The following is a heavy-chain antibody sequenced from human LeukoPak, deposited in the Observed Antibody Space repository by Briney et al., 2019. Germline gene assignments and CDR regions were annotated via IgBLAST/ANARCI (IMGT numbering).Heavy chain of an antibody. Sequence: GGSLRLSCAASGFTFSSYAMHWVRQAPGKGLEWVAVISYDGSNKYYADSVKGRFTISRDNSKNTRYLQMNSLRAEDTAVYYCARESYYYYFDYWGQGTLVTVSS. D-gene: IGHD1-26*01. CDR1: GFTFSSYA. CDR3: ARESYYYYFDY. V-gene: IGHV3-30-3*01. J-gene: IGHJ4*02. CDR2: ISYDGSNK.